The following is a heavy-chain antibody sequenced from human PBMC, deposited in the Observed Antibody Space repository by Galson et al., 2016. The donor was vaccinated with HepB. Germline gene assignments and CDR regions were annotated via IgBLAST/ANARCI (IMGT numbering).Heavy chain of an antibody. D-gene: IGHD2/OR15-2a*01. J-gene: IGHJ4*02. CDR2: INGGNGKT. CDR1: GYSFITHG. Sequence: SVKVSCKASGYSFITHGLNWVRLAPGQRPEWMGWINGGNGKTLYAQKFQDRVTITRDTSASSAYLELTRLTSEDSAVYFCARDDRWGLLPMGGFDYWSQGTVVTVSS. CDR3: ARDDRWGLLPMGGFDY. V-gene: IGHV1-3*01.